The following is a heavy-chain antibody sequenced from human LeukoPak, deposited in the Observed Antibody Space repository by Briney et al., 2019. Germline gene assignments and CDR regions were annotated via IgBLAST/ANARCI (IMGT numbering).Heavy chain of an antibody. CDR1: GYSISSGYY. Sequence: SETLSLTCTVSGYSISSGYYWGWIRQPPGKGLEWIGYIYYSGSAYYNPSLKSRVTISVDTSKNQFSLKLSSVTAADTAVYYCARVRDEGRYYDSSGYYAPRGFDYWGQGTLVTVSS. V-gene: IGHV4-38-2*02. CDR2: IYYSGSA. D-gene: IGHD3-22*01. J-gene: IGHJ4*02. CDR3: ARVRDEGRYYDSSGYYAPRGFDY.